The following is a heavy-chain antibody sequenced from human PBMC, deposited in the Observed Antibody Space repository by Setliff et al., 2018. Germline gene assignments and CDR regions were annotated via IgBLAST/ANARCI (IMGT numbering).Heavy chain of an antibody. Sequence: SETLSLTCAVSGYSIGSGYYWGWIRQPPGKGLEWIGIIYHSGSTYYNPSLKSRVTISVDTSKNQFSLKLSSVTAADTAVYYCARTSGSGSSLLPNFSDPWGQGTLVTVSS. CDR3: ARTSGSGSSLLPNFSDP. V-gene: IGHV4-38-2*01. CDR1: GYSIGSGYY. J-gene: IGHJ5*02. D-gene: IGHD3-10*01. CDR2: IYHSGST.